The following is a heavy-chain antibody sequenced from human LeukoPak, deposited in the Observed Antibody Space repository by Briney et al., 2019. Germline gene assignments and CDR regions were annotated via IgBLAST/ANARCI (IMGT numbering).Heavy chain of an antibody. CDR1: GFTFSEYS. D-gene: IGHD2-15*01. CDR3: ARGGYTSYFDP. CDR2: IRSNGRDT. V-gene: IGHV3-23*01. J-gene: IGHJ5*02. Sequence: PGGSLRLSCAASGFTFSEYSMSWVRQAPGKGLEWVSNIRSNGRDTYYTDPVKGRFTISRDNSKNTLYLEMNSLRAEDTAVYYCARGGYTSYFDPWGQGTLFTVSS.